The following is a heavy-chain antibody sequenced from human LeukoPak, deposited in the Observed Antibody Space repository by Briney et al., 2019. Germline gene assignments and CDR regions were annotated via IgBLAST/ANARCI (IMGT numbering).Heavy chain of an antibody. V-gene: IGHV4-59*01. CDR2: IYYSGST. CDR1: GGSISSYY. CDR3: ASLSYCSGGSCYSGGFGYYYYMDV. D-gene: IGHD2-15*01. J-gene: IGHJ6*03. Sequence: KSSETLSLTCTVSGGSISSYYWSWIRQPPGKGLEWIGYIYYSGSTNYNPSLKSRVTISVDTSKNQFSLKLSSVTAADTAVYYCASLSYCSGGSCYSGGFGYYYYMDVWGKGTTVTVSS.